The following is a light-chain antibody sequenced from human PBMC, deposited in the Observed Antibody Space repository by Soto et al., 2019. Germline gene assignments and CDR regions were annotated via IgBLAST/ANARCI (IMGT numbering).Light chain of an antibody. CDR2: EAS. Sequence: EIQMTQSPSSVSASVGDRVTITCRASQGITNRLAWYQQKPGKAPKLLIYEASSLQSGVPSRISGSGSGTDFTLTISSLQPEDFATYYCHQANSFPITFGQGTRLEIK. CDR3: HQANSFPIT. J-gene: IGKJ5*01. CDR1: QGITNR. V-gene: IGKV1D-12*01.